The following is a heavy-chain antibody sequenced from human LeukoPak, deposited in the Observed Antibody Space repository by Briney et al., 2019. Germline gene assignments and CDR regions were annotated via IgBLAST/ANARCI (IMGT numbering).Heavy chain of an antibody. V-gene: IGHV5-51*01. CDR2: IYPGDSDT. CDR1: GYSFTSYW. J-gene: IGHJ4*02. Sequence: GESLKISCKGSGYSFTSYWIGWVRQMPGKGLEWMGIIYPGDSDTRYSPSFQGQVTISADKSISTAYLQWSSLKASDTAKYYCARLPARAGYSGYDYAFDYWGQGTLVTVSS. CDR3: ARLPARAGYSGYDYAFDY. D-gene: IGHD5-12*01.